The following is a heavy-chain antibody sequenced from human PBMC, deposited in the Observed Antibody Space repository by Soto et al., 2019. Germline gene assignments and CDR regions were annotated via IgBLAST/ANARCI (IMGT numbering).Heavy chain of an antibody. CDR3: AREPYGDSQYFDY. J-gene: IGHJ4*02. D-gene: IGHD2-21*02. V-gene: IGHV3-30*04. CDR2: ISHDGRVT. Sequence: QVQLVESGGGMVQPGTSLRLSCAASGFTFNSLSLHWCLQRPDKGLEWVAVISHDGRVTFYADFVKGRFTVSRDNSNNNIYLQVNSLRAEYTAVYYCAREPYGDSQYFDYWGQGTLVTVSS. CDR1: GFTFNSLS.